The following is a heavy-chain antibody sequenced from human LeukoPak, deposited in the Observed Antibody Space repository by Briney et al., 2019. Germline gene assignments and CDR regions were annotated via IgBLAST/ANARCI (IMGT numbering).Heavy chain of an antibody. V-gene: IGHV1-18*01. CDR1: GYTFTSYG. Sequence: ASVKVSCKASGYTFTSYGISWVRQAPGQGLEWMGWISAYNGNTNYAQKLQGRATMTTDTSTSTAYMELRSLRSDDTAVYYCARGPPGYDILTGYYGITNFSYWGQGTLVTVSS. CDR2: ISAYNGNT. CDR3: ARGPPGYDILTGYYGITNFSY. D-gene: IGHD3-9*01. J-gene: IGHJ4*02.